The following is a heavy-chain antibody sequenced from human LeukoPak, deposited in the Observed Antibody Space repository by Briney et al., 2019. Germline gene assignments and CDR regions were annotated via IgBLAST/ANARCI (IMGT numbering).Heavy chain of an antibody. CDR1: GYTFTRYD. CDR2: MNPKSGNT. CDR3: ARGGPGYSSGWYYNY. Sequence: ASVKVSCKASGYTFTRYDINWVRQATGQGLEWMGWMNPKSGNTGHAQKFQGRVTITRDTSISTVYMELSSLRAEDTAVYYCARGGPGYSSGWYYNYWGQGTLVTVSS. J-gene: IGHJ4*02. D-gene: IGHD6-19*01. V-gene: IGHV1-8*03.